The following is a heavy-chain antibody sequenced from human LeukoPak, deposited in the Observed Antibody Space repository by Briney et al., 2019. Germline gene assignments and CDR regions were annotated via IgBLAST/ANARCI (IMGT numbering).Heavy chain of an antibody. CDR1: GGSISSGGYY. CDR3: ARESSPGSGYCSSTSCYTGAFDI. Sequence: SQTLSLTCTVSGGSISSGGYYWSWIRQHPGKGLGWIGYIYYSGSTYYNPSLKSRVTISVDTSKNQFSLKLSSVTAADTAVYYCARESSPGSGYCSSTSCYTGAFDIWGQGTMVTVSS. D-gene: IGHD2-2*02. J-gene: IGHJ3*02. V-gene: IGHV4-31*03. CDR2: IYYSGST.